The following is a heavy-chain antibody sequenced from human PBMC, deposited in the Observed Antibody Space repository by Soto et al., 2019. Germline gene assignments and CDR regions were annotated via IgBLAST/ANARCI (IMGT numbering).Heavy chain of an antibody. CDR3: ARDAAEINSYYIDF. V-gene: IGHV3-48*02. D-gene: IGHD3-16*01. J-gene: IGHJ4*02. CDR2: INRRGVT. CDR1: GFDFSSHD. Sequence: EVQMVEFGGGLVQPGGSLRLSCVASGFDFSSHDMNWVRQAPGKALEWIAYINRRGVTHYADSVEGRFTISRDNAQNSLFLQMLSLRDEDTAVYYCARDAAEINSYYIDFWGQGALVTVSS.